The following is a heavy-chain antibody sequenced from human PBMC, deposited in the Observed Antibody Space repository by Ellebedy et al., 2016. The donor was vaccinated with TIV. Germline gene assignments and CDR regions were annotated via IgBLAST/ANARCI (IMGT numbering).Heavy chain of an antibody. CDR3: ARVVWQQPVSYPCDI. CDR2: ISYSGST. Sequence: MPSETLFLTCTVSGGSISSYYWSWIRQPPGKGLEWIGYISYSGSTNYNPSLKSRVTITVDKSTNQFSLRLNSVTAADTALYYCARVVWQQPVSYPCDIWGQGTMVTVSS. V-gene: IGHV4-59*01. CDR1: GGSISSYY. J-gene: IGHJ3*02. D-gene: IGHD6-13*01.